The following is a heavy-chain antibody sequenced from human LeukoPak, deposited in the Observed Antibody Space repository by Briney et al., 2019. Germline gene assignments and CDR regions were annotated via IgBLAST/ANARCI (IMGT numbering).Heavy chain of an antibody. CDR2: ISGSGGST. V-gene: IGHV3-23*01. CDR1: GFTFASYA. Sequence: AGGSLRLSCAASGFTFASYALSWFRQAPGKGLEWVSAISGSGGSTYYADSVKGRFTISRDNSKNTLYLQMNSLRAEDTAVYYCAKGPTVTRSDAFDIWGQGTMVTVSS. CDR3: AKGPTVTRSDAFDI. D-gene: IGHD4-17*01. J-gene: IGHJ3*02.